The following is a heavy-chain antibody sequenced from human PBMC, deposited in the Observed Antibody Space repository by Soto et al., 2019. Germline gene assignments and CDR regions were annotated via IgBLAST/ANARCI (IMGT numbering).Heavy chain of an antibody. J-gene: IGHJ5*02. CDR2: ISGSGGST. CDR1: GFTFSSYA. Sequence: PGGSLRLSCAASGFTFSSYAMSWVRQAPGKGLEWVSAISGSGGSTYYADSVKGRFTISRDNSKNTLYLQMNSLRAEDTAVYYCAKDAGYCSSTSCYPWFDPWGQGTLVTAPQ. CDR3: AKDAGYCSSTSCYPWFDP. V-gene: IGHV3-23*01. D-gene: IGHD2-2*01.